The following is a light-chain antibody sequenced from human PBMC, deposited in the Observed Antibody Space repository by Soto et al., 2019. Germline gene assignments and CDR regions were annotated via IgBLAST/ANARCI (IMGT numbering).Light chain of an antibody. J-gene: IGKJ2*01. Sequence: DVQMTQSPSTLSASVGDRVTITCRASQSVSGWLAWYQQKPGKAPKLLIYKTSGLESGVPSRFSGSGSGTEYTLTISSLEPDDSATYYCQQYDSYAYTFGQGTTLDIK. CDR1: QSVSGW. CDR3: QQYDSYAYT. CDR2: KTS. V-gene: IGKV1-5*03.